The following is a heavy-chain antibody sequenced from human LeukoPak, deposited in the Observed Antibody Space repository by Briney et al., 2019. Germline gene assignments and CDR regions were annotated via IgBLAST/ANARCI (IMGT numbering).Heavy chain of an antibody. CDR3: ARDLVRYDSSGYYEENWFDP. CDR2: IYYSGST. D-gene: IGHD3-22*01. V-gene: IGHV4-31*03. Sequence: SETLSLTCTVSGGSISSGGYYWSWLRQHPGKGLEWIGYIYYSGSTYYNPSLKSRVTISVDTSKSQFSLKLSSVTAADTAVYYCARDLVRYDSSGYYEENWFDPWGQGTLVTVSS. J-gene: IGHJ5*02. CDR1: GGSISSGGYY.